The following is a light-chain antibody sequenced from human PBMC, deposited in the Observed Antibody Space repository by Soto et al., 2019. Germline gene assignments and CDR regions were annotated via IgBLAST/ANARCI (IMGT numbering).Light chain of an antibody. CDR1: SSNIGSKY. CDR3: AAWDSSLSGWV. Sequence: QSVLTQPPSASGTPGQRVTISCSGSSSNIGSKYVYWYQQLPGTAPKLLIYRNDQRPSGVPDRFSGSKSGTSASLAISGLRSEDEAEYYCAAWDSSLSGWVFGGGTKLTVL. V-gene: IGLV1-47*01. J-gene: IGLJ3*02. CDR2: RND.